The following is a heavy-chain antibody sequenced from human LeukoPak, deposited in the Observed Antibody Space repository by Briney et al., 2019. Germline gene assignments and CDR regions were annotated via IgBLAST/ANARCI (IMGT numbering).Heavy chain of an antibody. D-gene: IGHD4-17*01. Sequence: SETLSLTCTVSGASISSYYWSWIRQPAGKGLEWIGRIYTSGSTYYNPSLKSRVTMSVDTSENQFSLRLSSVTAADTAVYYCARHREATTVTNFDYWGQGTLVTVSS. CDR1: GASISSYY. CDR3: ARHREATTVTNFDY. J-gene: IGHJ4*02. CDR2: IYTSGST. V-gene: IGHV4-4*07.